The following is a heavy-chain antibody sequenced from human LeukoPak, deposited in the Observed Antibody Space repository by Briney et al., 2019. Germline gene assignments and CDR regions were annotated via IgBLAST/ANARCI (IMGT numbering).Heavy chain of an antibody. Sequence: GGSLRLSCAASGFTFSSYGMHWVRQAPGKGLEWVAVIWYDGSNKYYADSVKGRFTISRDNSKNTLYLQMNSLRAEDTAVYYCAREFTTGTTGVLDPWGQGTLVTVSS. CDR1: GFTFSSYG. CDR3: AREFTTGTTGVLDP. D-gene: IGHD1-1*01. CDR2: IWYDGSNK. V-gene: IGHV3-33*01. J-gene: IGHJ5*02.